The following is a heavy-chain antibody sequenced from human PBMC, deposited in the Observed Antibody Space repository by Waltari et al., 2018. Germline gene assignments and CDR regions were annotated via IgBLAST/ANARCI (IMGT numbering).Heavy chain of an antibody. J-gene: IGHJ5*02. CDR1: GGSISSYY. CDR2: IYYSGST. Sequence: QVQLQESGPGLVKPSETLSLTCTVSGGSISSYYWSWIRQPPGKGLEWIGYIYYSGSTNYNPSLKSRVTISVDTSKNQFSLKLSSVTAADTAVYYCARTEGGWFDPWGQGTLVTVSS. D-gene: IGHD3-16*01. V-gene: IGHV4-59*01. CDR3: ARTEGGWFDP.